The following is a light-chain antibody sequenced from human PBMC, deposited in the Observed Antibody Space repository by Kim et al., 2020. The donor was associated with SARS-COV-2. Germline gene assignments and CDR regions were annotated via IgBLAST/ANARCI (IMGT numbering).Light chain of an antibody. CDR1: QSINGH. Sequence: DIQMTQSPSSLSASVGDRVTITCRASQSINGHLNCYQQKPGKAPKLLISDASHLLSGVPSRFSGSGSGTDFSLSISSLQPEDFATYYCQQSHTAPLLTLGGGTKVDIK. V-gene: IGKV1-39*01. CDR2: DAS. J-gene: IGKJ4*02. CDR3: QQSHTAPLLT.